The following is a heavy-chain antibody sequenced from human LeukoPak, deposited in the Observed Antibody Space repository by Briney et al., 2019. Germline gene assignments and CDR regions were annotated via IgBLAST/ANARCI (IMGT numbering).Heavy chain of an antibody. V-gene: IGHV1-2*02. J-gene: IGHJ4*02. D-gene: IGHD2-2*02. CDR1: GYTFTGYY. CDR2: INPNSGGT. Sequence: ASVKVSCKASGYTFTGYYMHWVRQAPGQGLEWMGWINPNSGGTNYAQKFQGRVTMTRDTSISTAYMELSRLRAEDTAVYYCAKDGLGYCSSTSCYKDYWGQGTLVTVSS. CDR3: AKDGLGYCSSTSCYKDY.